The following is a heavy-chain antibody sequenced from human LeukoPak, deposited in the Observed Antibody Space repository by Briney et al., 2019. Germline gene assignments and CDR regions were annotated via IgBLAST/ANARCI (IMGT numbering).Heavy chain of an antibody. V-gene: IGHV1-69*01. Sequence: VASVTVSCKASGGTFSSYAISWVRQAPGQGLEWMGGIIPIFGTANYAQKFQGRVTITADESTSTAYMELSSLRSEDTAVYYCARDVLLWFGEFKYYYYGMDVWGQGTTVTVSS. D-gene: IGHD3-10*01. CDR1: GGTFSSYA. CDR3: ARDVLLWFGEFKYYYYGMDV. J-gene: IGHJ6*02. CDR2: IIPIFGTA.